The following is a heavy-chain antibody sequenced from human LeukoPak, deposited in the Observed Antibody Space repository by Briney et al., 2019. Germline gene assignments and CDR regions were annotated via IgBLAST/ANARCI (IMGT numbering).Heavy chain of an antibody. D-gene: IGHD2-21*02. J-gene: IGHJ6*03. CDR1: GFTFSSYA. CDR3: AKLGGDHKYYYYYMDV. Sequence: GGSLRLSCAASGFTFSSYAMSWVRQAPGKGLEWVSAIGGSGGSTYYADSVKGRFTISRDNSKNSLYLQMNSLRAEDTAVYYCAKLGGDHKYYYYYMDVWGKGTTVTVSS. V-gene: IGHV3-23*01. CDR2: IGGSGGST.